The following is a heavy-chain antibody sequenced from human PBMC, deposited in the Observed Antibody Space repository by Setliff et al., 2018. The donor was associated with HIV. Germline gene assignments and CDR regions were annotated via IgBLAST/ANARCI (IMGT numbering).Heavy chain of an antibody. J-gene: IGHJ1*01. CDR2: IYYGGST. Sequence: SETLSLTCAVSSYSISSGYYWGWIRQPPGKGLEWLGSIYYGGSTSYNPSLSSRLTISVDTSKNQFSLKLSSVTAADTAVYYCARDFVTGSYFLQWGQGTLVTVSS. D-gene: IGHD1-26*01. CDR3: ARDFVTGSYFLQ. CDR1: SYSISSGYY. V-gene: IGHV4-38-2*02.